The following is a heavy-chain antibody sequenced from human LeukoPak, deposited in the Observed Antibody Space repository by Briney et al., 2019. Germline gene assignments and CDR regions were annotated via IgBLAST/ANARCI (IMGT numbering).Heavy chain of an antibody. CDR3: ARDSGGSSPDGAFDY. Sequence: GAPVKVSCKVSGYTLTELSMHWVRQAPGKGLEWMGGIIPIFGTANYAQKFQGRVTITTDESTSTAYMELSSLRSEDTAVYYCARDSGGSSPDGAFDYWGQGTLVTVSS. D-gene: IGHD1-26*01. CDR2: IIPIFGTA. J-gene: IGHJ4*02. V-gene: IGHV1-69*05. CDR1: GYTLTELS.